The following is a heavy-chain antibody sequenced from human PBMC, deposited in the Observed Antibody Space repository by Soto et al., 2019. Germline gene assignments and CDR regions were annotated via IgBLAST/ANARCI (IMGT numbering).Heavy chain of an antibody. Sequence: PGGSLRLSCAASGFTFSHYAMHWVRQAPGKGLEWVAVISYDGAYTYYADSVKGRFTISRDNSKNTLFLQMNSLRPGDAALYSCAKVTNSGDDYLGLDFWGQGTPVTVSS. D-gene: IGHD5-12*01. V-gene: IGHV3-30*18. J-gene: IGHJ4*02. CDR3: AKVTNSGDDYLGLDF. CDR2: ISYDGAYT. CDR1: GFTFSHYA.